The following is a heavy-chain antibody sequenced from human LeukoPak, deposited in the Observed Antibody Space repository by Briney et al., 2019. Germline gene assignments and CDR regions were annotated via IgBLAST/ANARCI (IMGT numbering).Heavy chain of an antibody. Sequence: GGSLRLSCAASGFTFSNSWMTWVGQPPGKGLEWVANIREDGGEKYYVDSVKGRFTISRDNAKNSLYLQMNSLRAEDTAVYYCARINTAIFSSSDYWGQGTLVTVPS. V-gene: IGHV3-7*05. CDR3: ARINTAIFSSSDY. J-gene: IGHJ4*02. CDR2: IREDGGEK. D-gene: IGHD2-21*02. CDR1: GFTFSNSW.